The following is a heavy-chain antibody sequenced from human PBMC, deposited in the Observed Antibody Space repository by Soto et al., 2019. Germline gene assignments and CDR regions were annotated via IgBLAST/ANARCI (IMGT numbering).Heavy chain of an antibody. V-gene: IGHV3-21*01. Sequence: GGSLRLSCAASGFTFSSYSMNWVRQAPGKGLEWVSSISSSSSYIYYADSVKGRFTISRDNAKNSLYLQMNSLRAEDTAVYYCAREYSRYDSSAFDIWGQGTMVTVSS. CDR3: AREYSRYDSSAFDI. CDR1: GFTFSSYS. D-gene: IGHD5-12*01. CDR2: ISSSSSYI. J-gene: IGHJ3*02.